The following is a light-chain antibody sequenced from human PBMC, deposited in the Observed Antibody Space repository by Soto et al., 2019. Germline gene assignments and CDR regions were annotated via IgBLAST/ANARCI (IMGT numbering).Light chain of an antibody. CDR3: NSYTSSGTYV. J-gene: IGLJ1*01. V-gene: IGLV2-14*01. CDR1: SSDVGGYNS. Sequence: QSALTQPASVSGSPGQSITISCSGSSSDVGGYNSVSWYQQHPGKAPKLLIYEVTNRPSGLSNRFSGSKSGSAASLTIAWLQAEDEADYDCNSYTSSGTYVFGTGTKVTVL. CDR2: EVT.